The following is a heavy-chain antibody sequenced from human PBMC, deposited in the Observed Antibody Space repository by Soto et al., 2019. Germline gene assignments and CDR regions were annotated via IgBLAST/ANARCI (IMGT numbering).Heavy chain of an antibody. Sequence: PGGSLRPSCAASGFTSSSYAMEWVRQAAGKGRGWVAVISSNGSNKNYADTVKGRFTIPRDNSTSTLYLQMSSLRAEDTAVYYCAKDPGEILRGVRGVLAFDYWGQGTLVTVSS. CDR2: ISSNGSNK. J-gene: IGHJ4*02. CDR3: AKDPGEILRGVRGVLAFDY. D-gene: IGHD3-10*01. CDR1: GFTSSSYA. V-gene: IGHV3-30*18.